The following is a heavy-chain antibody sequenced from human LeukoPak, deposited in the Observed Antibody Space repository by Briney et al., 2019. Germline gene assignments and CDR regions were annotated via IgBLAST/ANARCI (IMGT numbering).Heavy chain of an antibody. CDR2: INSDGSNT. J-gene: IGHJ6*02. CDR3: ARDDYYCADV. D-gene: IGHD2-21*01. CDR1: GFTFSNYW. V-gene: IGHV3-74*01. Sequence: GGSLRLSFAASGFTFSNYWMHWVRQAPGKGLVWVSRINSDGSNTSYADSVKGRFTISRDKAKNTLYLQMNSLRAEDTAVYYCARDDYYCADVWGQGTTVTVSS.